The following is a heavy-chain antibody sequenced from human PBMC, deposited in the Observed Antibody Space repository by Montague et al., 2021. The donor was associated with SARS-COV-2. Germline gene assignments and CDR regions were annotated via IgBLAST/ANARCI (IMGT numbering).Heavy chain of an antibody. CDR1: GGSISSSSYY. D-gene: IGHD3-9*01. V-gene: IGHV4-39*07. J-gene: IGHJ6*02. CDR2: IYYSGST. Sequence: SETLSLTCTVSGGSISSSSYYWGWIRQPPGKGLEWIGSIYYSGSTYYNPSLKSRVTISVDTSKNQFSLKLSSVTAADTAVYYCARDGSLRFEILIGPRHYLHGMDGWGQGTPGTGSS. CDR3: ARDGSLRFEILIGPRHYLHGMDG.